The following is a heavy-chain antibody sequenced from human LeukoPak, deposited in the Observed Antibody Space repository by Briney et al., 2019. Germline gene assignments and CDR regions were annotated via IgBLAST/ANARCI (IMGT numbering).Heavy chain of an antibody. V-gene: IGHV3-23*01. D-gene: IGHD3-10*01. CDR3: AKGYASGTYFHNY. CDR1: GFTFNNFA. J-gene: IGHJ4*02. CDR2: VSGSGDST. Sequence: GGALRLSCAASGFTFNNFAMSWVRRAPGKGLEWVSGVSGSGDSTYYADSVKGRFTISRDNSKNTLYLQVNSLRAEDTAVYYCAKGYASGTYFHNYWGQGTLVTVSS.